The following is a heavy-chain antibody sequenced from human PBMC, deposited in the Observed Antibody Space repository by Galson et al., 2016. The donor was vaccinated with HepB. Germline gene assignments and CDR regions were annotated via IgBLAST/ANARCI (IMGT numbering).Heavy chain of an antibody. J-gene: IGHJ6*03. CDR3: TTRYCSSSSYYLPTYYYYYMDV. CDR1: GFTFNNAW. Sequence: SLRLSCAASGFTFNNAWMSWVRQAPGKGLEWVGRFKSKTDGGTIDYAAPVKGRFTISRDDSKNTVYLQMNSLRTEDTAVYYCTTRYCSSSSYYLPTYYYYYMDVWGKGTTVTVSS. D-gene: IGHD2-2*01. CDR2: FKSKTDGGTI. V-gene: IGHV3-15*01.